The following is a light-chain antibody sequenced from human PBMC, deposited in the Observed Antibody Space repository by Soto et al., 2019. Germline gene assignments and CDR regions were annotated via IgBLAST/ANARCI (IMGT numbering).Light chain of an antibody. V-gene: IGKV3-20*01. CDR2: GAS. Sequence: EIVLTQSPGTLSLSPWERATLSCRASQSVSSSYLAWYQQKPGQPPRLLIYGASSRATGIPDRFSGSGSGTDFTLTISRLEPEDFAVFYRQHYDSLPITFGQGTRLEIK. CDR3: QHYDSLPIT. J-gene: IGKJ5*01. CDR1: QSVSSSY.